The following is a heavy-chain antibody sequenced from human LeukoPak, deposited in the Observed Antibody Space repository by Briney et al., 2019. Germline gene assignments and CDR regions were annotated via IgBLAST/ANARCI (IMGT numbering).Heavy chain of an antibody. CDR1: GGSISSGGYS. D-gene: IGHD5-24*01. J-gene: IGHJ4*02. CDR2: IYYSGST. V-gene: IGHV4-30-4*07. Sequence: SETLSLTCAVSGGSISSGGYSWSWIRQPPGKGLEWIGYIYYSGSTYYNPSLKSRVTISVGTSKNQFSLKLSSVTAADTAVYYCARDGEMATIENYFEYWGQGTLVTVSS. CDR3: ARDGEMATIENYFEY.